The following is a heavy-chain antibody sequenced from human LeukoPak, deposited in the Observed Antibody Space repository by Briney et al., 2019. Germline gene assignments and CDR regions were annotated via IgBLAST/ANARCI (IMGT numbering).Heavy chain of an antibody. D-gene: IGHD4-17*01. J-gene: IGHJ5*02. CDR2: ISLSGSGST. V-gene: IGHV4-59*08. Sequence: SETLSLTCTVSGGSISTYYWSWIRQPPGKGLEWIAYISLSGSGSTKYNPSLKSRVTILVDTSKNQFSPWLSSVTAADTAVYYCARSSSAYGDYVRFDPWGQGTLVTVSS. CDR3: ARSSSAYGDYVRFDP. CDR1: GGSISTYY.